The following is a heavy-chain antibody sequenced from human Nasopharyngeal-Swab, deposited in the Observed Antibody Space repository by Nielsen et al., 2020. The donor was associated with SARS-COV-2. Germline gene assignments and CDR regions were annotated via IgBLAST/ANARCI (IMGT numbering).Heavy chain of an antibody. CDR2: INHSGST. V-gene: IGHV4-34*01. Sequence: SETLSLTCAVSDGSFSGYYWSWIRQPPGKGMEWIGEINHSGSTNYNPSLKSRVTISVDTSKNQFSLKLSSVNAADTAVYYCARGPLPRYFSGCSCYSRYYYYIDVWGKGTTVTVSS. CDR3: ARGPLPRYFSGCSCYSRYYYYIDV. CDR1: DGSFSGYY. J-gene: IGHJ6*03. D-gene: IGHD2-15*01.